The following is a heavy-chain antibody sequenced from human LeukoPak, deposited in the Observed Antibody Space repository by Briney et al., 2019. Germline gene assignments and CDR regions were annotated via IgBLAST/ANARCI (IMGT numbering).Heavy chain of an antibody. Sequence: GTSLRLSCAASGFTFNSYAVHWARQAPGKGLEWVAVISYDGSINFYAASVKGRFTISRDNSKNTLYLQMNSLRIDDTALYFCARDRRYCSGGSCYFDYFFDYWGQGTLVTVSS. CDR3: ARDRRYCSGGSCYFDYFFDY. CDR1: GFTFNSYA. CDR2: ISYDGSIN. J-gene: IGHJ4*02. D-gene: IGHD2-15*01. V-gene: IGHV3-30*04.